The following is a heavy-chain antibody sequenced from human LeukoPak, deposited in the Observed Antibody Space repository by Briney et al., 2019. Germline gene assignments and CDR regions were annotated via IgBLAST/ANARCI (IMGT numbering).Heavy chain of an antibody. CDR3: ARVVSVIWNNWFDP. D-gene: IGHD3-22*01. Sequence: TSETLSLTCTVSGGSIGSSSYYWGWIRQPPGKGLEWIGSIYYSGSTYYNPSLKSRVTISVDTSKNQFSLKLSSVTAADTAVYYCARVVSVIWNNWFDPWGQGTLVTVSS. CDR1: GGSIGSSSYY. V-gene: IGHV4-39*07. J-gene: IGHJ5*02. CDR2: IYYSGST.